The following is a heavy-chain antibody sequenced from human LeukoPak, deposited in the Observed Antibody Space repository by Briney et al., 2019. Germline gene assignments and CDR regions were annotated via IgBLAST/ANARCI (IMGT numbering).Heavy chain of an antibody. CDR3: AKETTTVTDWFDP. Sequence: RGSLRLSCAGSGFTFSSYGMHWVRQAPGKGLEWVAVISYDGSNKYYADSVKGRFTISRDNSKNTLYLQMNSLRAEDTAVYYCAKETTTVTDWFDPWGQGTLVTVSA. V-gene: IGHV3-30*18. CDR2: ISYDGSNK. D-gene: IGHD4-17*01. CDR1: GFTFSSYG. J-gene: IGHJ5*02.